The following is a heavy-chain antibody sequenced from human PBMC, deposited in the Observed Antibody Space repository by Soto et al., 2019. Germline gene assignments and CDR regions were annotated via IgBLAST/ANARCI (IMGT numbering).Heavy chain of an antibody. CDR3: ARDPYHVLMVNAPNLYGMDV. V-gene: IGHV1-18*01. J-gene: IGHJ6*02. Sequence: QVQLVQSGAEVKKPGASVKVSCKASGYTFTTYDISWVRQAPGQGLEWMGRISTYNGHTNYPQSLQGRLTMTTDTATSTADMEMRSVRSDDTAVYYCARDPYHVLMVNAPNLYGMDVWGQGTTVTVS. CDR1: GYTFTTYD. CDR2: ISTYNGHT. D-gene: IGHD2-8*01.